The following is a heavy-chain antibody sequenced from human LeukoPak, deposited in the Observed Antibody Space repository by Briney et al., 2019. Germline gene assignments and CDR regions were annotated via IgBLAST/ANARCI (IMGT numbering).Heavy chain of an antibody. CDR2: INHSGST. CDR3: TRAGFWSGYYNWFDP. D-gene: IGHD3-3*01. Sequence: SETLSLTCVVYGGSFSGYYWSWIRQPPGKGLDWIGDINHSGSTNYTPSLKSRVTISLDTSKSQFSLKLRSVTAADTAVYYCTRAGFWSGYYNWFDPWGQGTLVTVSS. V-gene: IGHV4-34*01. CDR1: GGSFSGYY. J-gene: IGHJ5*02.